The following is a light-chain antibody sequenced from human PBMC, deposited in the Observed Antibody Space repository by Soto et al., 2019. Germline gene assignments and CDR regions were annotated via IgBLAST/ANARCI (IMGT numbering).Light chain of an antibody. Sequence: QSALTQPASVSGSPGQSITISCTGTSSDVGGFNYVSWYQQHPGKAPKLMIYDVTNRPSGVSYRFSGSKSGNTAALTISGLQADDEADYYCNSYTSSSTSVFGTGTKLTVL. CDR2: DVT. CDR1: SSDVGGFNY. J-gene: IGLJ1*01. V-gene: IGLV2-14*03. CDR3: NSYTSSSTSV.